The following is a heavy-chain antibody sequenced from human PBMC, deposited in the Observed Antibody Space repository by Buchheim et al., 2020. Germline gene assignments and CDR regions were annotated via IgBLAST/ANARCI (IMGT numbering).Heavy chain of an antibody. D-gene: IGHD2-2*01. CDR3: VRGSGYCSSTRCYLFDY. V-gene: IGHV5-51*01. CDR1: GYSFTDYW. J-gene: IGHJ4*02. CDR2: TYPRDSDT. Sequence: EVQLVQSGAEVKKPGESLKISCKGSGYSFTDYWIGWVRQMPGKGLEWMGMTYPRDSDTRYSPSFQGLVTVSADKSITSAYLQWSSLKASDTAMYYCVRGSGYCSSTRCYLFDYWGQGTL.